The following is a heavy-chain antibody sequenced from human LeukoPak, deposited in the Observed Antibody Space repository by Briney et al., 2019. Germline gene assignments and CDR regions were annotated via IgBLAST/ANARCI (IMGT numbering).Heavy chain of an antibody. Sequence: GGSLRLSCAASGFTFNNYAMSWVRQAPGKGLEWVSVISGSGGTTYYADSVKGRFTFSRDNSKNTLYLQMNSLRAEATAVYYCVGPWGLGAFDIWGQGTMVTVSS. D-gene: IGHD1-26*01. CDR2: ISGSGGTT. CDR3: VGPWGLGAFDI. J-gene: IGHJ3*02. V-gene: IGHV3-23*01. CDR1: GFTFNNYA.